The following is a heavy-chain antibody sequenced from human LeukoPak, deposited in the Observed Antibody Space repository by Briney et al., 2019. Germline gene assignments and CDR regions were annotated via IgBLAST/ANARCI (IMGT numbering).Heavy chain of an antibody. J-gene: IGHJ5*02. V-gene: IGHV3-30*02. CDR1: GFTFSNYG. Sequence: GGSLRLSCAASGFTFSNYGMHWVRQAPGKGLEWVAFIQSDGNNKYYADSVKGRFTISRDNSKNTLYLQMNSLRGEDTAVYYCAKGDDPWGQGTLVTVSS. CDR3: AKGDDP. CDR2: IQSDGNNK.